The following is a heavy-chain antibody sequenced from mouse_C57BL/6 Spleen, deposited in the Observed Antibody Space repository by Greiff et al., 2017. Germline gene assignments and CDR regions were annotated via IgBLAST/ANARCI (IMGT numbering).Heavy chain of an antibody. Sequence: QVQLQQPGTELVKPGASVKLSCKASGYTFTSYWMHWVKQTPGQGLEWIGNINPSNGGTNYNEKFKSKATLTVDKSSSTAYMQLSSRTSEDSAVYYCARFRYDYDGYFDVWGTGTTVTVSS. CDR2: INPSNGGT. CDR1: GYTFTSYW. J-gene: IGHJ1*03. V-gene: IGHV1-53*01. CDR3: ARFRYDYDGYFDV. D-gene: IGHD2-4*01.